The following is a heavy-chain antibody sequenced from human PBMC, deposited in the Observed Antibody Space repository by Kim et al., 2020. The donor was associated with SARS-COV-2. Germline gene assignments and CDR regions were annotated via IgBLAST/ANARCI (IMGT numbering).Heavy chain of an antibody. V-gene: IGHV3-30*01. CDR3: ARDGSGSYFGWFDP. J-gene: IGHJ5*02. D-gene: IGHD3-10*01. Sequence: YADSVKGRFTISRDNSKNTLYLQMNSLRVEDTAVYYCARDGSGSYFGWFDPWGQGTLVTVSS.